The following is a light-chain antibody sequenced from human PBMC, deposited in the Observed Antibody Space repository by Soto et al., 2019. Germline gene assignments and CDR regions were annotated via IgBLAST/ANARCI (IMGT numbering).Light chain of an antibody. CDR2: XXX. Sequence: SVLTQPASVSGSPGQSITISCTGTSSDVGSYNYVSWYQQHPGKAPKLMIYXXXNRPSGVSNRFSGSKSGNTASLTISGLQAEDEADYYCSSYTSSSTYVFGTGTKVTVL. V-gene: IGLV2-14*01. J-gene: IGLJ1*01. CDR1: SSDVGSYNY. CDR3: SSYTSSSTYV.